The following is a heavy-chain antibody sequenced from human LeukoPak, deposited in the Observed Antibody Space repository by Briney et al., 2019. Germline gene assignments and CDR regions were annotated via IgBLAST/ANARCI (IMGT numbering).Heavy chain of an antibody. CDR3: ARRIGYCSSTSCYLGVFDY. CDR1: GGSISSSSYY. Sequence: PSETLSLTCTVSGGSISSSSYYWGWIRQPPGKGLEWIGSIYYSGSTYYNPSLKSRVTISVDTSKNQFSLKLSSVTAADTAVYYCARRIGYCSSTSCYLGVFDYWGQGTLVTVSS. D-gene: IGHD2-2*01. J-gene: IGHJ4*02. V-gene: IGHV4-39*01. CDR2: IYYSGST.